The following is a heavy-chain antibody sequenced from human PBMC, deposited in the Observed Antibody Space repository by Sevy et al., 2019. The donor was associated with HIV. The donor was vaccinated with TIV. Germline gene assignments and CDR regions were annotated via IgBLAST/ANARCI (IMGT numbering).Heavy chain of an antibody. V-gene: IGHV1-2*06. CDR2: INPNSGGT. Sequence: ASVKVSCKASGYTFTGYYMHWVRQAPGQGLEWMGRINPNSGGTNYAQKFQGRVTMTRDTSISTAYMELSRLRSDDTAVYYCARGGGSGSYPRAEYFQHWGLGTLVTVSS. CDR1: GYTFTGYY. CDR3: ARGGGSGSYPRAEYFQH. D-gene: IGHD1-26*01. J-gene: IGHJ1*01.